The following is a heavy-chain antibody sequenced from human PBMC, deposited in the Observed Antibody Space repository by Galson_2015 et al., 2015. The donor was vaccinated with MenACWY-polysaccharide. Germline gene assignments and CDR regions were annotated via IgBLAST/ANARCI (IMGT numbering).Heavy chain of an antibody. D-gene: IGHD1-14*01. J-gene: IGHJ4*02. CDR2: IDWDDDK. CDR1: GFSLSTSGMC. V-gene: IGHV2-70*11. Sequence: PALVKPTQTLTLTCTFSGFSLSTSGMCVSWIRQPPGKALEWLARIDWDDDKYYSTSLKTRLTIFKDTSKNQVVLTMTNMDPVDTATYYRARIKDGKNDYWGQGTLVTVSS. CDR3: ARIKDGKNDY.